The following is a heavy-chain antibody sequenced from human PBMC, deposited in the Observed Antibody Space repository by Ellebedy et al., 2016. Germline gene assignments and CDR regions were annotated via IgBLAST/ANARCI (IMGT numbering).Heavy chain of an antibody. J-gene: IGHJ4*02. CDR3: VRDNGDGYNSLDH. CDR1: GFTFNTYA. CDR2: ISGSGGIT. D-gene: IGHD5-24*01. V-gene: IGHV3-23*01. Sequence: GESLKISXAASGFTFNTYAMTWVRQAPGKGLEWVSAISGSGGITYYADSVKGRFIISRDNSKNTLYLQMNSLRDEDTARYYCVRDNGDGYNSLDHWGQGTLVSVSS.